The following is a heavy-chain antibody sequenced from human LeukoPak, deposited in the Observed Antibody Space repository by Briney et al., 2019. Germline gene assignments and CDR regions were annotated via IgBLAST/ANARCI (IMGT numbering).Heavy chain of an antibody. CDR2: IYFTGTT. CDR3: ARHVGYCSGGSCYGPFFNYYGMDV. J-gene: IGHJ6*02. D-gene: IGHD2-15*01. CDR1: GGYINSYY. V-gene: IGHV4-59*08. Sequence: SETLSLTCGVSGGYINSYYWSWIRQPPGKGLEWIGYIYFTGTTNYSPSLKSRVTISVDTSKNQFSLKLSSVTAADTAVYYCARHVGYCSGGSCYGPFFNYYGMDVWGQGTTVTVSS.